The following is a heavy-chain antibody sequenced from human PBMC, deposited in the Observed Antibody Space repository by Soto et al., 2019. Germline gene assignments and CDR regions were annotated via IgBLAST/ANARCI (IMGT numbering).Heavy chain of an antibody. V-gene: IGHV4-39*01. CDR3: AINSGSLGDWLDP. CDR2: IYYSGST. Sequence: KPSETLSLTCTVSGGSISSSSYYWGWIRQPPGKGLEWIGSIYYSGSTYYNPSLKSRVTISVDTSKNQFSLKLSSVTAADTAVYYCAINSGSLGDWLDPWGQGTLVTVSS. CDR1: GGSISSSSYY. J-gene: IGHJ5*02. D-gene: IGHD1-26*01.